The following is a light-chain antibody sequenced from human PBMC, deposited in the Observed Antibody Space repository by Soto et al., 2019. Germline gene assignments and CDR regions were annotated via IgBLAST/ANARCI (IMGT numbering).Light chain of an antibody. CDR2: DVS. Sequence: QSVLTQPPSASGSPGQSVTISCAGTSSDVGGYNYVSWYQQHPGKTPKLMIYDVSQRPSGVPDRFSGSKSGNTASLTISGLQAEDEADYYCCSYVGSFTWVFGGGTKLTVL. CDR1: SSDVGGYNY. J-gene: IGLJ2*01. V-gene: IGLV2-11*01. CDR3: CSYVGSFTWV.